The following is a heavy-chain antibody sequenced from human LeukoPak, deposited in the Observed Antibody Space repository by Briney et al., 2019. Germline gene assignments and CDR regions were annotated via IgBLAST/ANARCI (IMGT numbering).Heavy chain of an antibody. V-gene: IGHV3-66*01. Sequence: GGSLRLSCAASGFTVSSNYMSWVRQAPGKGLEWVSVIYSGGSTYYADSVKGRFTISRDNSKNTLYFQMNSLRAEDTAVYYCARWFGELAFDYWGQGTPVTVSS. D-gene: IGHD3-10*01. CDR3: ARWFGELAFDY. CDR2: IYSGGST. CDR1: GFTVSSNY. J-gene: IGHJ4*02.